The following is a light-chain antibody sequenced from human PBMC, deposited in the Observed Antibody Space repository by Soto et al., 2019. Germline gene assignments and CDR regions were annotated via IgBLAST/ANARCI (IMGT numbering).Light chain of an antibody. CDR3: QHMRT. CDR1: HNINNW. CDR2: DAS. J-gene: IGKJ1*01. Sequence: GDRVTITCRASHNINNWIAWYQQKPGKAPKFLIYDASTLESGVPSRFSGSGFGTEFSLTISSLQPDDFGSYYCQHMRTFGQGTKGEMK. V-gene: IGKV1-5*01.